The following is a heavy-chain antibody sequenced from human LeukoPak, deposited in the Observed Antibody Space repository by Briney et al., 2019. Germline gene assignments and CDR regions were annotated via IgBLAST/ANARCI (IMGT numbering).Heavy chain of an antibody. CDR1: GFTFDDYA. J-gene: IGHJ6*03. CDR3: AKDAYGGATFFYYMDV. D-gene: IGHD2/OR15-2a*01. CDR2: ISWNSGNI. Sequence: GGSLRLSCAGPGFTFDDYAMHWVRQTPGKGLEWVSGISWNSGNIAYADFVGGRFTISRDNAKNSLSLQMNSLSDEDTAVYYCAKDAYGGATFFYYMDVWGKGTTVTVSS. V-gene: IGHV3-9*01.